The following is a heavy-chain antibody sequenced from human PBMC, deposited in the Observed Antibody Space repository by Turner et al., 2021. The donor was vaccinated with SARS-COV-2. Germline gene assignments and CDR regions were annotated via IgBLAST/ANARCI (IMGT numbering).Heavy chain of an antibody. Sequence: EVQLVESGGGLVQPGGSLRLSCEASGFTFRNYWMHWVRQAPGEGLVCVSHMTSDGTSTSYADAVKGRFTISRDNAKNTLYLQMNSLGAEDTAVYYCARDGDGTVDLDYWGQGTLVTVSS. J-gene: IGHJ4*02. V-gene: IGHV3-74*01. CDR3: ARDGDGTVDLDY. CDR1: GFTFRNYW. CDR2: MTSDGTST. D-gene: IGHD1-7*01.